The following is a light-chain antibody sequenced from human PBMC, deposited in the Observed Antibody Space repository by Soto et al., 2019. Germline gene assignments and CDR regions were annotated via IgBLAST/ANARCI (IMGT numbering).Light chain of an antibody. Sequence: QSVLTQPPSVSAAPGQKVTISCSGSSSNIGNNYVSRYQQLPGTAPKLLIYENNKRPSGIPDRFSGSKSGTSATLGITGLQTGDEADYYCGTWDSSVSAYVFGTGTKFTVL. CDR3: GTWDSSVSAYV. J-gene: IGLJ1*01. V-gene: IGLV1-51*02. CDR2: ENN. CDR1: SSNIGNNY.